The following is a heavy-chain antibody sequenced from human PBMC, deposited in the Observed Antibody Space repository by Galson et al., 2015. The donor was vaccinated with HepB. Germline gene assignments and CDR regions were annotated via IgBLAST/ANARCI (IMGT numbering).Heavy chain of an antibody. J-gene: IGHJ6*02. CDR1: GFTFSNAW. CDR2: IKSKTDGGTT. Sequence: SLRLSCAASGFTFSNAWMSWVRQAPGKGLEWVGRIKSKTDGGTTDYAAPVKGRFTISRDDSKNTLYLQMNSLKTEDTAVYYCTTEPYYYYGMDVWGQGTTVTVSS. CDR3: TTEPYYYYGMDV. V-gene: IGHV3-15*01.